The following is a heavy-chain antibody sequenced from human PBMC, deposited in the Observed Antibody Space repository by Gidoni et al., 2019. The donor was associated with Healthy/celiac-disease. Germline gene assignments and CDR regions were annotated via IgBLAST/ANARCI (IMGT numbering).Heavy chain of an antibody. V-gene: IGHV4-39*07. CDR1: GGSISSSSYY. CDR2: IYYSGST. CDR3: ARDSGMATPD. D-gene: IGHD5-12*01. Sequence: QLQLQESGPGLVKPSETLSLTCTVSGGSISSSSYYWGWIRQPPGKGLEWIGSIYYSGSTDYKPSLKSRVTISVDTSKNQFSLKLSSVTAADTAVYYWARDSGMATPDWGQGTLVTVSS. J-gene: IGHJ4*02.